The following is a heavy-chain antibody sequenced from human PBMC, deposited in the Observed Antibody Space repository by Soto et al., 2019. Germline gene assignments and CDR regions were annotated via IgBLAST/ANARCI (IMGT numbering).Heavy chain of an antibody. D-gene: IGHD2-2*01. V-gene: IGHV1-18*01. CDR2: ISAYNGNT. CDR1: GYTFTSYG. J-gene: IGHJ6*03. CDR3: ARLWEYQLLLDYYYYMDV. Sequence: ASVKVSCKASGYTFTSYGISWVRQAPGQGLEWMGWISAYNGNTNYAQKLQGRVTMTTDTSTSTAYMELRSLRSDDTAVYYCARLWEYQLLLDYYYYMDVWGKGTTVTVSS.